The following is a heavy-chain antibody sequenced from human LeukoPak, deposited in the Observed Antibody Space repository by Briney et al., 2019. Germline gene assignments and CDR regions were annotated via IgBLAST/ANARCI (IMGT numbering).Heavy chain of an antibody. CDR3: ARIRFLDWYFDL. D-gene: IGHD3-16*01. J-gene: IGHJ2*01. CDR1: GGSISSGDYY. CDR2: IYYSGST. Sequence: SETLSLTCTVSGGSISSGDYYWSWIRQPPGKGLEWIGYIYYSGSTYYNPSLKSRVTISIDTSKNQFSLKLSSVTAADTAVYYCARIRFLDWYFDLWGRGTLVTVSS. V-gene: IGHV4-30-4*01.